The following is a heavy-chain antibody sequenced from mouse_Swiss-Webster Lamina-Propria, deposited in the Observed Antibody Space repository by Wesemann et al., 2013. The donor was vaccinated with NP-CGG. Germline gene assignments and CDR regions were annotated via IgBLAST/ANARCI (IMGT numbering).Heavy chain of an antibody. V-gene: IGHV14-1*02. J-gene: IGHJ1*01. D-gene: IGHD2-14*01. CDR1: GFNIKDYY. CDR2: IDPENGNT. Sequence: EVQLQQSGAELVRPGALVKLSCKASGFNIKDYYMHWVKQRPEQGLEWIGWIDPENGNTIYDPKFQGKASITADTSSNTAYLQLSSLTSEDTAVYYCARPSPYYRYEGWYFDVWGAGTTVTVSS. CDR3: ARPSPYYRYEGWYFDV.